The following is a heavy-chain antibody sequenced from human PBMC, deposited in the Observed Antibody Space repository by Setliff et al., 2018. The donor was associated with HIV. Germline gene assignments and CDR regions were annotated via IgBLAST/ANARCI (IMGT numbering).Heavy chain of an antibody. V-gene: IGHV4-59*08. CDR2: IYNSADT. CDR1: GGSISGYY. D-gene: IGHD1-1*01. J-gene: IGHJ4*02. Sequence: SETLSLTCTVSGGSISGYYWSWIRQPPGKGLEWIGYIYNSADTNYNPSFKSRATISLDTSKNQFSLRLSSVTAADTAIFYCARHPREGPQLNDKFDSWGQGTLVTVSS. CDR3: ARHPREGPQLNDKFDS.